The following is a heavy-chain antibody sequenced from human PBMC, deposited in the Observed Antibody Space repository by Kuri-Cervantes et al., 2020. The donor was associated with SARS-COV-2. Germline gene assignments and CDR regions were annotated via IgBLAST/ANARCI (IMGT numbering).Heavy chain of an antibody. V-gene: IGHV1-2*04. Sequence: ASVKVSCKASGYTFTGYYMHWVRQAPGQGLEWMGWINPNSGGTNYAQKFQGWVTMTRDTSISTAYMELSRLRSDDTAVYYCARDYCSSTSCCTYYYYGMDVWGQGTTVTVSS. CDR3: ARDYCSSTSCCTYYYYGMDV. CDR2: INPNSGGT. D-gene: IGHD2-2*02. J-gene: IGHJ6*02. CDR1: GYTFTGYY.